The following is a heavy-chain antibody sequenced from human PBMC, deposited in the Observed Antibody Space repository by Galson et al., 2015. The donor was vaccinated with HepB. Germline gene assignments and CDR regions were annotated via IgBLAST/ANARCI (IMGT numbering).Heavy chain of an antibody. D-gene: IGHD3-16*01. CDR3: ARCAWGTSYYCDY. J-gene: IGHJ4*02. V-gene: IGHV3-7*05. Sequence: SLRLSCAASGFNFKNYWMSWVRQAPGKGLEWVANIKQDGSEKYSVDSVKGRFTISRDNAKNSLYLQMNSLRAEDTAVYYCARCAWGTSYYCDYWGQGTLVTVSS. CDR2: IKQDGSEK. CDR1: GFNFKNYW.